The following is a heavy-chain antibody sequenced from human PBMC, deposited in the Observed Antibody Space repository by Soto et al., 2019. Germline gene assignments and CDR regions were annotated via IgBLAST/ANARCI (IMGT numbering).Heavy chain of an antibody. V-gene: IGHV3-23*01. CDR3: ASNCGGDCYTNFDY. D-gene: IGHD2-21*02. CDR2: ISGSGGTT. CDR1: GFTFSSYA. Sequence: EVQLLESGGGLVQPGGSLRLSCAASGFTFSSYAMSWVRQAPGRGLEWVSAISGSGGTTYYGDSVRGRFTVSRDNSRDTLYLQINSLRADDTALYYCASNCGGDCYTNFDYWGQGTLVTVSS. J-gene: IGHJ4*02.